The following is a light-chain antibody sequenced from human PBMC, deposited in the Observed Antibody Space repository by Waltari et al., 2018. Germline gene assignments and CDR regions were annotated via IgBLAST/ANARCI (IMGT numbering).Light chain of an antibody. CDR1: RSNIGSNH. Sequence: QSVLTQPPSASGTPGQRVTISCSGSRSNIGSNHVYWYQQPPGTAPKLLIYRNNQRPSGVPDRFSGSKSGTSASLAISGLRSEDEADYYCAAWDDSLSGWVFGGGTKLTVL. CDR2: RNN. J-gene: IGLJ3*02. CDR3: AAWDDSLSGWV. V-gene: IGLV1-47*01.